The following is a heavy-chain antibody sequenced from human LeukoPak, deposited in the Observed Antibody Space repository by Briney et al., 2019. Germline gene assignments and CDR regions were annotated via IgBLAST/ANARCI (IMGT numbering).Heavy chain of an antibody. J-gene: IGHJ4*02. Sequence: ASVKVSCKASGYTFTSYDINWVRQATGQGLEWMGWMNPNSGNTGYAQKFQGRVTMTRNTSISTAYMELSSLRSEDTAVYYCARGPEYYDFWSGYYGSDYWGQGTLVTVSS. CDR2: MNPNSGNT. D-gene: IGHD3-3*01. CDR3: ARGPEYYDFWSGYYGSDY. CDR1: GYTFTSYD. V-gene: IGHV1-8*01.